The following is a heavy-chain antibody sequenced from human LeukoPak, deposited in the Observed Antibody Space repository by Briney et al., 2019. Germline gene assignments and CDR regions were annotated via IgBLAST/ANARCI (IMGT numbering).Heavy chain of an antibody. CDR1: GGSIRSSYYY. CDR3: ASDRSGYFGNNDY. V-gene: IGHV4-39*01. Sequence: PSETLSLTCTVSGGSIRSSYYYWDWIRQPPGRGLEWIGSVYYSGSTYYNPSLKSRVTISVDTSKNQFSLKLSSVTAADTAVYYCASDRSGYFGNNDYWGQGALVTVSS. J-gene: IGHJ4*02. D-gene: IGHD6-19*01. CDR2: VYYSGST.